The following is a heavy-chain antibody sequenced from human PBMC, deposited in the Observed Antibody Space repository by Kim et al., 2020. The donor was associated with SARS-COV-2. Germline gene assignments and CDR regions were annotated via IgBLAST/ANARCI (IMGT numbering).Heavy chain of an antibody. J-gene: IGHJ4*02. D-gene: IGHD2-15*01. CDR2: ISGSGGST. CDR1: GFTFSSYA. V-gene: IGHV3-23*01. CDR3: AKDQDIVVVVAAIRVVDY. Sequence: GGSLRLSCAASGFTFSSYAMSWVRQAPGKGLEWVSAISGSGGSTYYADSVKGRFTISRDNSKNTLYLQMNSLRAEDTAVYYCAKDQDIVVVVAAIRVVDYWGQGTLVTVSS.